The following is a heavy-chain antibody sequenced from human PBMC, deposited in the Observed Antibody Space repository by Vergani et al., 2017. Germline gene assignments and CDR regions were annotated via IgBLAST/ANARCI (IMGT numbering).Heavy chain of an antibody. CDR1: GFTVSTYS. D-gene: IGHD1-26*01. CDR3: ARVKNLVGVSAVNFYGMDV. Sequence: EVQLVESGGGPVKPGGSLSLSCVVSGFTVSTYSMNWVRQAPGKGLEWVSSITSGSKEINYADSVRGRFTISIDNAKYSVSLQMNSLRAEDTGVYYCARVKNLVGVSAVNFYGMDVGGQGTTVTVSS. V-gene: IGHV3-21*02. CDR2: ITSGSKEI. J-gene: IGHJ6*02.